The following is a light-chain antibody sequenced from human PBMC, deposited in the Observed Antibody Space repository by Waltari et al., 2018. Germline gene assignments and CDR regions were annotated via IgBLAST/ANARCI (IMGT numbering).Light chain of an antibody. CDR3: LQYHSYPRT. CDR1: TDINIY. Sequence: DIQMTQSPSSLSASVGDRVTITCRASTDINIYLNWFQQKPGKAPRALLYGASSLHSGVPSKFSGSGSGTDFTLTISSLQPEDFATYYCLQYHSYPRTFGQGTKVEIK. CDR2: GAS. V-gene: IGKV1-16*02. J-gene: IGKJ1*01.